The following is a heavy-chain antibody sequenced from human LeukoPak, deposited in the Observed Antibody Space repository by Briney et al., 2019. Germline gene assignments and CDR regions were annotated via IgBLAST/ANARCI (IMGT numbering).Heavy chain of an antibody. CDR1: DYSFISYA. V-gene: IGHV1-18*01. CDR3: ARGLGATARGMDV. J-gene: IGHJ6*02. CDR2: ITPYNGNT. Sequence: ASVKVSCKASDYSFISYAISRVRQAPGQGLEWTGWITPYNGNTNYAQKFQGRVTMTTDTSTNTAYMELRSLRSDDTAVYYCARGLGATARGMDVWGQGTTVSVSS. D-gene: IGHD3-16*01.